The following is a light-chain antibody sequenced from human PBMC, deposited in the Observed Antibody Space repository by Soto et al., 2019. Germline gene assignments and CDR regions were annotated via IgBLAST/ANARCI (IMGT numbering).Light chain of an antibody. CDR1: QSISSW. CDR2: KAS. V-gene: IGKV1-5*03. CDR3: QQYNSYSGT. J-gene: IGKJ1*01. Sequence: DIQMTQSPSTLSASVGDRVTITCRASQSISSWLAWYQQKPGKAPKLLIYKASSLESGVPSRFSGSGSGTEFXLTISSLQPDDFATYYCQQYNSYSGTFGQGTKVEIK.